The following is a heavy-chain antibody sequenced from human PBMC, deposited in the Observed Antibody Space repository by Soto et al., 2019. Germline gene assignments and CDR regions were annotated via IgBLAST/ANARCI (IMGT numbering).Heavy chain of an antibody. Sequence: PSETLSLTCNVSGGSISKFYWAWIRKTAGNGLEWMGRVYATGTTDYNPSLRSRVAMSVDISKKTFSLRLRSVTGADSGVYYCVRDGSKSLRDWFDPWGQGILFTVSS. CDR1: GGSISKFY. CDR3: VRDGSKSLRDWFDP. J-gene: IGHJ5*02. V-gene: IGHV4-4*07. CDR2: VYATGTT.